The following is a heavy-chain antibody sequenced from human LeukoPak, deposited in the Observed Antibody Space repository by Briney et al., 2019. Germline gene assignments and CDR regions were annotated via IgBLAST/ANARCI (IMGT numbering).Heavy chain of an antibody. CDR2: IKQDGSEK. CDR1: GFTLSSYW. V-gene: IGHV3-7*01. CDR3: ARDRTAADTPTGP. J-gene: IGHJ5*02. D-gene: IGHD6-13*01. Sequence: GGSLRLSCAASGFTLSSYWMNCVRQAPGKGLEWVANIKQDGSEKNYVHSVKGRFTISRDNAKNSLYLQMNSLRVEDTAVYYCARDRTAADTPTGPWGQGTLVTVSS.